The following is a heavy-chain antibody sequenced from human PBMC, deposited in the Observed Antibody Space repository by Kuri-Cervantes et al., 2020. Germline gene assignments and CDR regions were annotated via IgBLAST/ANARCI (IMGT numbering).Heavy chain of an antibody. Sequence: SETRSLTCTVSGGSISSYYWGWTRQPPGKGLEWIGSNYYSGNTYYNPSLKSRVTISVDTSKNPFSLKLSSVTAADTAVYYCARHAYGVDYWGQGTLVTVSS. D-gene: IGHD4-17*01. CDR3: ARHAYGVDY. V-gene: IGHV4-39*01. CDR1: GGSISSYY. CDR2: NYYSGNT. J-gene: IGHJ4*02.